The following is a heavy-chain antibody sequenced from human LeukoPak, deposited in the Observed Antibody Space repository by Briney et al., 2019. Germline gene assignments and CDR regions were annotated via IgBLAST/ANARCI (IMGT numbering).Heavy chain of an antibody. Sequence: GGSLRLSCAASGFTFRTYWMSWVRQAPGKGLEWVANIKQDGSEQYYVDSVKGRFTISRDNAKNSLYLQMNSLRAEDTAVYFCAKVYCSPSNCQLVDYWGQGTLVTVSS. D-gene: IGHD4-11*01. V-gene: IGHV3-7*03. J-gene: IGHJ4*02. CDR1: GFTFRTYW. CDR3: AKVYCSPSNCQLVDY. CDR2: IKQDGSEQ.